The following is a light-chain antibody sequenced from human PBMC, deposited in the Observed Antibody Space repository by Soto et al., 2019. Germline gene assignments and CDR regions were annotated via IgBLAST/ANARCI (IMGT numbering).Light chain of an antibody. CDR2: EVT. Sequence: QSALTQPASVSGSPGQSITISCTGTSGDIGSYNRVSWYQQHPGKAPKLIIYEVTDRPSGVSNRFSGSKSGNTASLTISGLQAEVEAEYYCAAWDDSLNGPVFGGGTKLTVL. V-gene: IGLV2-14*01. CDR3: AAWDDSLNGPV. CDR1: SGDIGSYNR. J-gene: IGLJ2*01.